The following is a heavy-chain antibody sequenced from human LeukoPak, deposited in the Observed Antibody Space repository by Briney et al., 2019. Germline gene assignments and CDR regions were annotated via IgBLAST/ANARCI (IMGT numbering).Heavy chain of an antibody. Sequence: ASVKVSCKASGYTFTGYYMHWVRQAPGQGLEWMGWINPNSGGTNYEQKFQGRVTMTRDTSISTAYMELSRLRSDDTAVYYCARSPMSSPFDYWGQGTLVTVSS. V-gene: IGHV1-2*02. D-gene: IGHD3-22*01. CDR2: INPNSGGT. J-gene: IGHJ4*02. CDR1: GYTFTGYY. CDR3: ARSPMSSPFDY.